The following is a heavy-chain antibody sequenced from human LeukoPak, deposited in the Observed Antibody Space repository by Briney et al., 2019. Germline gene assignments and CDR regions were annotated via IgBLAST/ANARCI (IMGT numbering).Heavy chain of an antibody. D-gene: IGHD3-10*01. CDR1: GGTFSSYA. J-gene: IGHJ6*03. CDR3: ASENYYGTESYYYYYYTDV. V-gene: IGHV1-69*05. CDR2: IIPIFGTA. Sequence: SVKVSCKASGGTFSSYAISWVRQAPGQGLEWMGGIIPIFGTANYAQKFQGRVTITTDESTSTAYMELSSLRSEDTAVYYCASENYYGTESYYYYYYTDVWGKGTTVTVSS.